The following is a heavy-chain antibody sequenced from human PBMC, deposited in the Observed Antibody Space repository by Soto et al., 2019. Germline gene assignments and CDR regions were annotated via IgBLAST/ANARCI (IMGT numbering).Heavy chain of an antibody. CDR1: GFTFSDYW. D-gene: IGHD3-16*01. CDR3: ARGGGDDAFDI. CDR2: IKQDGNEK. V-gene: IGHV3-7*01. J-gene: IGHJ3*02. Sequence: GGSLRLSCAVSGFTFSDYWMSWVRQAPGKGLEWVANIKQDGNEKYYVDSVKGRFTISRDNAKNSLYLQMNSLRAEDTAVYYCARGGGDDAFDIWGQGTMVTVSS.